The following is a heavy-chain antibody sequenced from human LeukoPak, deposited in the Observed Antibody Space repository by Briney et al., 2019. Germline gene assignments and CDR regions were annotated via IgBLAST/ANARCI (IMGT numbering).Heavy chain of an antibody. V-gene: IGHV3-48*02. CDR1: GFPFSNYK. CDR3: ARDRRFGKLLIPYFDY. CDR2: ITRWNNSI. D-gene: IGHD3-10*01. J-gene: IGHJ4*02. Sequence: GGSLRLSCAASGFPFSNYKMKWVRQARGKGVERVSYITRWNNSIYYVESVKGRFTITRDNAQNSLYLQMDSLRHDDTAVYYCARDRRFGKLLIPYFDYWGQGALVTVAS.